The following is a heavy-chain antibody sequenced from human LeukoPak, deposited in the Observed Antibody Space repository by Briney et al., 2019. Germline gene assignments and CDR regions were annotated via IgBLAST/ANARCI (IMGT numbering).Heavy chain of an antibody. CDR1: GDSIGSYY. D-gene: IGHD3-22*01. Sequence: PSETLSLTCTVSGDSIGSYYWSWIRQPPGKGLEWIGYIFYTGSTNYNSSLKSRVTISIDTSKNQFSLKLSSVTAADTAVYHCARAGFFYDTSGYNDAFDIWGQGTMVTVSS. CDR2: IFYTGST. J-gene: IGHJ3*02. V-gene: IGHV4-59*01. CDR3: ARAGFFYDTSGYNDAFDI.